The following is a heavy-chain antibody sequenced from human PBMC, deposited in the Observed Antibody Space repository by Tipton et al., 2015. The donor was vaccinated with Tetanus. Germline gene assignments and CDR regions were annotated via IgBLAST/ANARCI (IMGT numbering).Heavy chain of an antibody. CDR3: ARGRSYRGNQLWGP. Sequence: LRLSCAVYGGSFSGYYWSWIRQPPGKGLEWIGEINHSGSTNYNPSLKSRVTISVDTSKNQFSLKLSSVTAADMAVYYCARGRSYRGNQLWGPWGQGTLVTVSS. D-gene: IGHD5-18*01. V-gene: IGHV4-34*01. CDR2: INHSGST. CDR1: GGSFSGYY. J-gene: IGHJ5*02.